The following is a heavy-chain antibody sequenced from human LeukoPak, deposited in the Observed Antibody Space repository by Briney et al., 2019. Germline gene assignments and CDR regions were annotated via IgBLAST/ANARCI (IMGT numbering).Heavy chain of an antibody. CDR3: ARLYGNYQNYFDY. Sequence: SETLSLTCTVSGGSISTITYYWGWVRQPPGKGLEWVGHMYYRGNTFYNPSLKSRVTISVDTSKNQFSLKLRSVTAADTAVYYCARLYGNYQNYFDYWGQGTLVTVSS. CDR2: MYYRGNT. CDR1: GGSISTITYY. J-gene: IGHJ4*02. V-gene: IGHV4-39*07. D-gene: IGHD1-7*01.